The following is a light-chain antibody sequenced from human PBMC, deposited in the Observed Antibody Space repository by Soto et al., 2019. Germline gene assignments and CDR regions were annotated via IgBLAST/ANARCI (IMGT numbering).Light chain of an antibody. Sequence: EIVLTQSPGTLSLSPGERATPSCRASQSSVSSYLAWYQQRSGQPPRLLIYDASSRATDIPARFSGSGSGTDFTLTISSLEHEDFATYYCHQRSNWPLTFGGGTKVDIK. V-gene: IGKV3-11*01. CDR2: DAS. CDR1: QSSVSSY. J-gene: IGKJ4*01. CDR3: HQRSNWPLT.